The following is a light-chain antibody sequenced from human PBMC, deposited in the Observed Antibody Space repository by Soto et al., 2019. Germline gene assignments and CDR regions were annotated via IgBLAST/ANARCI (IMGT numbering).Light chain of an antibody. Sequence: QSAPTQPASVSGSPGQSITISCTGTSSDVGGYNFFSWYQQHPGKAPKLMIYDVSYRPSGVSDRFSGSKSGNTASLIISGLQYDDEADYYCISNTNSSTVVFGGGTKLTVL. CDR2: DVS. CDR3: ISNTNSSTVV. V-gene: IGLV2-14*01. J-gene: IGLJ2*01. CDR1: SSDVGGYNF.